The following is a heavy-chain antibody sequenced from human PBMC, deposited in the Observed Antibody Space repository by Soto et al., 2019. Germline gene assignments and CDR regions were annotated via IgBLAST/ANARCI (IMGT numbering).Heavy chain of an antibody. D-gene: IGHD5-12*01. J-gene: IGHJ5*02. Sequence: ASVKVSCKASGYTFFTYDISWVRQAPGQGLEWMGWISTYSGDTRYAQKFQGRVTMTTDTSTTTAYLELRSLRSDDTAVYYCARHHGPTTSENWFDPWGQGTLVTVSS. CDR3: ARHHGPTTSENWFDP. V-gene: IGHV1-18*01. CDR2: ISTYSGDT. CDR1: GYTFFTYD.